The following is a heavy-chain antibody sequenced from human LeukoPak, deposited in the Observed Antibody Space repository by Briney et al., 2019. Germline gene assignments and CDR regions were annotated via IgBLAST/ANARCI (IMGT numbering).Heavy chain of an antibody. CDR2: MNPNSGNT. Sequence: ASVKVSCKASGYTFTSYDINWVRQATGQGLERMGWMNPNSGNTGYAQKFQGRVTMTRNTSISTAYMELSSLRSEDTAVYYCARYLLWFGELRWFDPWGQGTLVTVSS. D-gene: IGHD3-10*01. V-gene: IGHV1-8*01. J-gene: IGHJ5*02. CDR1: GYTFTSYD. CDR3: ARYLLWFGELRWFDP.